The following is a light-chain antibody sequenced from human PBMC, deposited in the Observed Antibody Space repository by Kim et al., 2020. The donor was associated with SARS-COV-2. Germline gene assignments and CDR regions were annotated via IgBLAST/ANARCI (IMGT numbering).Light chain of an antibody. J-gene: IGKJ1*01. CDR2: KAS. V-gene: IGKV1-5*03. CDR3: QQYNSYPWT. CDR1: QSISSW. Sequence: ASVGDRVTITCRASQSISSWLAWYQQKPGKAPKLLIYKASSLESGVPSRFSGSGSGTEFTLTISSLQPDDFATYYCQQYNSYPWTFGQGTKVEIK.